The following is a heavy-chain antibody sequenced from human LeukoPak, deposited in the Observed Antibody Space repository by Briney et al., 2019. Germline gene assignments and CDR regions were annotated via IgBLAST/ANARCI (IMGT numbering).Heavy chain of an antibody. J-gene: IGHJ6*04. CDR3: SRGLRFPDV. V-gene: IGHV3-49*02. Sequence: AEATEYAASVKGRFTFSRDDSNSIAHLQTNSLKTEDTAVYYCSRGLRFPDVWGKGTTVTVSS. CDR2: AEAT. D-gene: IGHD3-3*01.